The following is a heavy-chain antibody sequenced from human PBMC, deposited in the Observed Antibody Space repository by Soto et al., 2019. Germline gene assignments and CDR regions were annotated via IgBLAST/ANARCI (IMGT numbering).Heavy chain of an antibody. CDR3: TLNHCAGGGCYDRDY. V-gene: IGHV4-31*11. D-gene: IGHD2-15*01. CDR2: ISSGGSP. Sequence: VQLQESGPGLVKPSQTLSLTCAVSDESVTSPGNYWNWIRQRPDTGLEWIGYISSGGSPFYNPSLQSRVSLSLDTSSNLFSLTLNSVTAADTAVYYCTLNHCAGGGCYDRDYWGQGTRVTVSS. CDR1: DESVTSPGNY. J-gene: IGHJ1*01.